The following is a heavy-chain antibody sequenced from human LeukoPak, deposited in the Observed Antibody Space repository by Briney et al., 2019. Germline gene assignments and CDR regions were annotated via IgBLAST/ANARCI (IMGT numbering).Heavy chain of an antibody. Sequence: SETLSLTCTVSSGSISSHYWSWIRQPPGKGLEWIGYIFYSGSTNYNPSLKSRVTISVDTSKNQFSLKLSSVTAADTAVYYCARGGVPVAGSNYWYVDLWGRGTLVTVSS. CDR2: IFYSGST. CDR1: SGSISSHY. D-gene: IGHD6-19*01. V-gene: IGHV4-59*11. J-gene: IGHJ2*01. CDR3: ARGGVPVAGSNYWYVDL.